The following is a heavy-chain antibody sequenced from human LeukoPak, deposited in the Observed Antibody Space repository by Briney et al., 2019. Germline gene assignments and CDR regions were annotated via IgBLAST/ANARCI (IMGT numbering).Heavy chain of an antibody. V-gene: IGHV4-34*01. J-gene: IGHJ4*02. Sequence: PSETLSLTCAVYGGSFSGYYWSWIRQPPGKGLEWIGEINHSGSTNYNPSLKSRVTISVDTSKNQFSLKLGSVTAADTAVYYCASIAVAGIFDYWGQGTLVTVSS. D-gene: IGHD6-19*01. CDR2: INHSGST. CDR1: GGSFSGYY. CDR3: ASIAVAGIFDY.